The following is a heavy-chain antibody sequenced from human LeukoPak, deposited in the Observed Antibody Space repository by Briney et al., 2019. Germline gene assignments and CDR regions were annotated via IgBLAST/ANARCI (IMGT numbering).Heavy chain of an antibody. CDR1: GYTFTGYY. D-gene: IGHD3-10*01. J-gene: IGHJ5*02. CDR3: ASAWYYGSGTPSWFDP. V-gene: IGHV1-46*01. CDR2: NNPSGGST. Sequence: ASVKVSCKASGYTFTGYYTHWVRQAPGQGLEWMGINNPSGGSTSYAQKFQGRVTMTRDMSTSTVYMELSSLRSEDTAVYYCASAWYYGSGTPSWFDPWGQGTLVTVSS.